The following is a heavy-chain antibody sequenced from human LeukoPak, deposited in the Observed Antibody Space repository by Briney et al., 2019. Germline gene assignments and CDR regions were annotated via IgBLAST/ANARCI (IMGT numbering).Heavy chain of an antibody. Sequence: ASVKVSCKASGYIFTSYAMNWVRQAPGQGLEWMGWIKTNIGNPTYAQGFTGRFVFSLDTSVSTAYLQISSLKAEDTAVYYCARDSWGPEYWGKGTLVTVSS. CDR2: IKTNIGNP. CDR3: ARDSWGPEY. D-gene: IGHD3-16*01. CDR1: GYIFTSYA. V-gene: IGHV7-4-1*02. J-gene: IGHJ4*02.